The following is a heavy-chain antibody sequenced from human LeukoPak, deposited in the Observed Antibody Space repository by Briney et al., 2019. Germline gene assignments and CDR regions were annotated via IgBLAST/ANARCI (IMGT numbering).Heavy chain of an antibody. Sequence: ASVKVSCKASGYTFTSYEINWVRQATGHGLEWMGWMNPNSGNTGYAQKFQGRVTMTRNTSISTAYMELSSLRSEDTAVYYCARVGGLRYFDWLLGSTNFDYWGQGTLVAVSS. D-gene: IGHD3-9*01. CDR1: GYTFTSYE. V-gene: IGHV1-8*01. CDR2: MNPNSGNT. CDR3: ARVGGLRYFDWLLGSTNFDY. J-gene: IGHJ4*02.